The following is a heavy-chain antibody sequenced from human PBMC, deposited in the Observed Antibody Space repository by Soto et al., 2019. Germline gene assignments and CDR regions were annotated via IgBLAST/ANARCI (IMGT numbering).Heavy chain of an antibody. J-gene: IGHJ4*02. D-gene: IGHD2-2*01. CDR3: TTGLGGRYCSSTSCSYYFDY. Sequence: GGSLRLSCAASGFTFSNAWMSWVRQAPGKGLEWVGRIKSKTDGGTTDYAAPVKGRFTISRDDSKNTLYLQMNSLKTEDTAVYYCTTGLGGRYCSSTSCSYYFDYWGQGTLVTVSS. CDR2: IKSKTDGGTT. CDR1: GFTFSNAW. V-gene: IGHV3-15*01.